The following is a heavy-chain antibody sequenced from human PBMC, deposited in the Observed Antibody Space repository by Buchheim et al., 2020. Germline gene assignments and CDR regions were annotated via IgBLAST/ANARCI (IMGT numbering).Heavy chain of an antibody. D-gene: IGHD3-10*01. CDR1: GYTFSRYL. CDR3: ACEIEDGSGTYGLDY. V-gene: IGHV1-46*01. J-gene: IGHJ4*02. CDR2: IIPRSGGT. Sequence: QVQLVQSGAEVKKPGASVKVSCKASGYTFSRYLMHWVRQAPGQGLEWMGVIIPRSGGTSYAQKLQGRVTMTRDTSTSTVYLEVSSLRAEDTAVYYCACEIEDGSGTYGLDYWGQGTL.